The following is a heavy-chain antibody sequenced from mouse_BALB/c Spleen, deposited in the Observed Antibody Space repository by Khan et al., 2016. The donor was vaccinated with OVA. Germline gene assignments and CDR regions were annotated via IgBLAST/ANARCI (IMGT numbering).Heavy chain of an antibody. Sequence: QVRLQQSGAELMKPGASVKISCKATVYTFSSYWIEWVKQRPGHGLEWIGEILPGRGNINYNEKFKGKATFTADTSSNIAYMQLNSLTSEDSAVYYGARGAGTTYGMDYWGQGTSVTVSS. J-gene: IGHJ4*01. CDR1: VYTFSSYW. CDR2: ILPGRGNI. V-gene: IGHV1-9*01. D-gene: IGHD4-1*01. CDR3: ARGAGTTYGMDY.